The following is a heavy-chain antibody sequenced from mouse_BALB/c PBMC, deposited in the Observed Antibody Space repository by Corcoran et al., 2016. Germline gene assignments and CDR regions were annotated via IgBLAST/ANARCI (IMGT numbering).Heavy chain of an antibody. J-gene: IGHJ3*01. CDR1: GYTFTNYG. CDR3: ASTMITTGFAY. Sequence: QIQLVQSGPELKEPGETAKISCKASGYTFTNYGKNWVKQAPGKGLKRMGWINSYTGEPTYADDFKGRFAFSLETSASTAYLQINNLKNEDTATYFCASTMITTGFAYWGQGTLVTVSA. D-gene: IGHD2-4*01. V-gene: IGHV9-3-1*01. CDR2: INSYTGEP.